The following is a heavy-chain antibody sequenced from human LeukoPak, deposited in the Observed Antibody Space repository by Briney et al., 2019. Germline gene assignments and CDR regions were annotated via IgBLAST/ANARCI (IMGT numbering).Heavy chain of an antibody. D-gene: IGHD3-22*01. CDR3: ARELDYYDSSGYYYLRWLDP. CDR1: GGSISSVSYY. CDR2: IYTSGST. V-gene: IGHV4-61*02. Sequence: SSETLSLTCTVSGGSISSVSYYCSWIRQPAGKGLEWIGRIYTSGSTNYNPSLKSRVTISVDTSKNLFSLKLNSVTAADTAVYYCARELDYYDSSGYYYLRWLDPWSQGTLVTVSS. J-gene: IGHJ5*02.